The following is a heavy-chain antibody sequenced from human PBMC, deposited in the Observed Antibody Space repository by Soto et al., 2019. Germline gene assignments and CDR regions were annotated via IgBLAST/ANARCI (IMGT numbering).Heavy chain of an antibody. CDR1: GFTFSSYA. J-gene: IGHJ4*02. V-gene: IGHV3-30-3*01. D-gene: IGHD6-19*01. Sequence: GGSLRLSCAASGFTFSSYAMHWVRQAPGKGLEWVAVISYDGSNKYYADSVKGRFTISRDNSKNTLYLQMNSLRAEDTAVYYCARDLYSSGHPPRRDYWGQGTLVTVSS. CDR2: ISYDGSNK. CDR3: ARDLYSSGHPPRRDY.